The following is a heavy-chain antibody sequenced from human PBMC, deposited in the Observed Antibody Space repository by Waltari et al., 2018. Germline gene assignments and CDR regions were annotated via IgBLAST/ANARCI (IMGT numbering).Heavy chain of an antibody. CDR3: AKDRLKNSGSYYH. V-gene: IGHV3-23*03. CDR1: GFRFSNYD. CDR2: MYSGDSRT. Sequence: EVQLLESGGGLVQPGGSLRLSCAASGFRFSNYDMSWVRQAPGKGLEWVSVMYSGDSRTYYADSVKGRITISRDKTKNTVYMQMSSLRAEDTAVYYCAKDRLKNSGSYYHWGQGSLVTVSS. D-gene: IGHD1-26*01. J-gene: IGHJ4*02.